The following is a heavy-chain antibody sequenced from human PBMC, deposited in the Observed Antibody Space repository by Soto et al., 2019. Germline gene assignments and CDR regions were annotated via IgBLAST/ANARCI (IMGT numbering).Heavy chain of an antibody. Sequence: PGGSLRLSCAASGFTFSSYSMNWVRQAPGKGLEWVSYISSSSSTIYYADSVKGLFTISRDNAKNSLYLQMNSLRAEDTAVYYCARRGGYCSGGSCVSYYYYYMDVWGKGTTVTVSS. D-gene: IGHD2-15*01. CDR1: GFTFSSYS. CDR2: ISSSSSTI. CDR3: ARRGGYCSGGSCVSYYYYYMDV. J-gene: IGHJ6*03. V-gene: IGHV3-48*01.